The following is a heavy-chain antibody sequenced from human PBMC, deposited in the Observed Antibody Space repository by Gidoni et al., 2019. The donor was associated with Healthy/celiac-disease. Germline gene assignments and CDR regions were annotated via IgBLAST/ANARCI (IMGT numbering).Heavy chain of an antibody. D-gene: IGHD4-4*01. CDR1: GGSFSGYY. Sequence: QVQLQQWGAGLLKPSETLSLTCAVYGGSFSGYYWSWIRQPPGKGREWIGEINHSGSTNYNPSLKSRVTISVDTSKNQFSLKLSSVTAADTAVYYCARGKISTVGGGMDVWGQGTTVTVSS. CDR2: INHSGST. V-gene: IGHV4-34*01. CDR3: ARGKISTVGGGMDV. J-gene: IGHJ6*02.